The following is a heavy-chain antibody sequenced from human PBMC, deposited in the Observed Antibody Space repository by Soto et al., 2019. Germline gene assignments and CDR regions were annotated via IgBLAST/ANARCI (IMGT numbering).Heavy chain of an antibody. V-gene: IGHV3-13*01. CDR3: ARSSMRAFDI. CDR1: GFTFSIYD. Sequence: RGALRVSCASSGFTFSIYDMHWVRQATGKGLEWVSAIGTAGDTYYPVSVKGRFTISRENAKNSLYLQMNSLRAGDTAVYYCARSSMRAFDIWGQGTMVTVSS. CDR2: IGTAGDT. D-gene: IGHD6-6*01. J-gene: IGHJ3*02.